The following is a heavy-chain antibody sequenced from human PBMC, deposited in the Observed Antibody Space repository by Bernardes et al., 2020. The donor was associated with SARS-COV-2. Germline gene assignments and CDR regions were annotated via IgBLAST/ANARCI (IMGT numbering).Heavy chain of an antibody. CDR2: IDGGSAYI. V-gene: IGHV3-21*01. Sequence: GGSLRLSCAASGFTFSNYDMNWVRQAPGKGLEWVSFIDGGSAYIYYADSVKGRFTISRDHAKKSLYLQMNTLRLDDTAVYYCVRGGTSGQKGDYWGQGTLVTVSS. J-gene: IGHJ4*02. CDR1: GFTFSNYD. CDR3: VRGGTSGQKGDY. D-gene: IGHD6-19*01.